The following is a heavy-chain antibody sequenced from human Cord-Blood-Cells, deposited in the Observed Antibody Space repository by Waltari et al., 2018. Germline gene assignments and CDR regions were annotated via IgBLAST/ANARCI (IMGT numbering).Heavy chain of an antibody. CDR1: GGSISSGGYS. J-gene: IGHJ4*02. CDR2: IYHSGST. CDR3: ARGGSGYYDFWSGYGPLFDY. Sequence: QLQLQESGSGLVKPSQTLSLPCAVSGGSISSGGYSWSWIRQPPGKGLEWIGYIYHSGSTYYNPSLKSRVTISVDRSKNQFSLKLSSVTAADTAVYYCARGGSGYYDFWSGYGPLFDYWGQGTLVTVSS. V-gene: IGHV4-30-2*01. D-gene: IGHD3-3*01.